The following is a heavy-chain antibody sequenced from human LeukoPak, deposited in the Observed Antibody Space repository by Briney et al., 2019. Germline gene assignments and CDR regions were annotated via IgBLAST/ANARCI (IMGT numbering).Heavy chain of an antibody. J-gene: IGHJ6*03. V-gene: IGHV4-59*01. CDR1: GGSISSYY. D-gene: IGHD2-2*02. Sequence: SETLSLTCTVSGGSISSYYWSWIRQPPGKGLEWIGYIYYSGSTNYNPSLKSRVTISVDTSKNQFSLKLSSVTAADTAVYYCARVSGQLLYGYYYYYMDVWGKGTTVTVSS. CDR3: ARVSGQLLYGYYYYYMDV. CDR2: IYYSGST.